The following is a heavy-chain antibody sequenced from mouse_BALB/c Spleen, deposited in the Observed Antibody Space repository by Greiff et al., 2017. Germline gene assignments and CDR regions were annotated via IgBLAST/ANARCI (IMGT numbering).Heavy chain of an antibody. J-gene: IGHJ3*01. CDR3: ARYAGTTWFAY. CDR2: IYPGNVNT. Sequence: VKLMESGPELVKPGASVRISCKASGYTFPSYYIHWVKQRPGQGLEWIGWIYPGNVNTKYNEKFKGKATLTADKSSSTAYMQLSSLTSEDSAVYFCARYAGTTWFAYWGQGTVVTVSA. V-gene: IGHV1S56*01. CDR1: GYTFPSYY. D-gene: IGHD4-1*01.